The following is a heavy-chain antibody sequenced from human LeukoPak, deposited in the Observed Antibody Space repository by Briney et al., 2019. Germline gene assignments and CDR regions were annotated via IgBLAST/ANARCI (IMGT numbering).Heavy chain of an antibody. J-gene: IGHJ3*02. Sequence: SETLSLTCTVSGGSISSGGYYWSWIRQPPGKGLEWIGYIYHSGSTYYNPSLKSRVTISVDRSKNQFSLKLSSVTAADTAVYYCARRGQLRRAFDIWGQGTMVTVSS. V-gene: IGHV4-30-2*01. CDR1: GGSISSGGYY. CDR2: IYHSGST. D-gene: IGHD3-10*01. CDR3: ARRGQLRRAFDI.